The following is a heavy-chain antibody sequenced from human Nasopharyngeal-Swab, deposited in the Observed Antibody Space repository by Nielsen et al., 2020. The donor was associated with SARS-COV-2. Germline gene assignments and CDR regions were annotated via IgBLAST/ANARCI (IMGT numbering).Heavy chain of an antibody. D-gene: IGHD2-8*01. Sequence: SVNVSCKASGCTFSNYAIRWVRQAPGQGLEWMGGIIPIFGTANYAQKLQGRVTITADESTSTAYMELSSLRSEETAVYYCAGLGGLSEEMGWGQGTLVTVSS. V-gene: IGHV1-69*13. CDR1: GCTFSNYA. CDR2: IIPIFGTA. J-gene: IGHJ4*02. CDR3: AGLGGLSEEMG.